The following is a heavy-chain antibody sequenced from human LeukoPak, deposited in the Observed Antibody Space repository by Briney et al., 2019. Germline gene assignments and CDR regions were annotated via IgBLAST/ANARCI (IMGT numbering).Heavy chain of an antibody. CDR3: AARSSGNPYF. CDR2: ISYDGSNK. D-gene: IGHD1-26*01. J-gene: IGHJ4*02. Sequence: GGSLRLSCAASGFTFSGYPIHWVRQAPGKGLEWVAVISYDGSNKYYADSVKGRFTISRDNAENSLYLQMNSLRVEDTAVYYCAARSSGNPYFWGQGTLVTVSS. V-gene: IGHV3-30-3*01. CDR1: GFTFSGYP.